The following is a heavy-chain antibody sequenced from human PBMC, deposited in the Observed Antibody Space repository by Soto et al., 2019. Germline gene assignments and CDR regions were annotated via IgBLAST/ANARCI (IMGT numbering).Heavy chain of an antibody. CDR1: GFTFSSYA. V-gene: IGHV3-23*01. J-gene: IGHJ4*02. CDR2: ISGSGGST. Sequence: GGSLRLSCAASGFTFSSYAMSWVRQAPGKGLEWVSAISGSGGSTYYADSVKGRFTISRDNSKNTLYLQMNSLRAEDTAVYYCAKASLPGEELPSNTYYYGSGSYYIFDYWGQGTLVTVSS. CDR3: AKASLPGEELPSNTYYYGSGSYYIFDY. D-gene: IGHD3-10*01.